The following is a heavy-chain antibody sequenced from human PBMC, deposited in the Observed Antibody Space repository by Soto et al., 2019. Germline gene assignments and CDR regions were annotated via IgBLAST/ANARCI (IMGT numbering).Heavy chain of an antibody. Sequence: EVHLVESGGGLVKPGGSLRLSCAASGFTFTNAWMSWVRQAPGKGLEWVGRIKRETDGGTTGYAAPVKGRFTISRDDSRNTLYLQMNNLKTDDTALYYCTTAATTVTTIDYWGQGTLVTVSS. J-gene: IGHJ4*02. V-gene: IGHV3-15*01. CDR3: TTAATTVTTIDY. CDR2: IKRETDGGTT. D-gene: IGHD4-17*01. CDR1: GFTFTNAW.